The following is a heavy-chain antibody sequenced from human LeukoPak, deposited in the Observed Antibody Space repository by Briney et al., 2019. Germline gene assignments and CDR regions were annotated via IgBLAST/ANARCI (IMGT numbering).Heavy chain of an antibody. CDR3: ARDPLRGYSYGTGG. Sequence: ASVKVSCKASGYTFTSYDINWVRQATGQGLEWMGWINPNSGGTNYAQKFQGRVTMTRDTSISTAYMELCRLRSDDTAVYYCARDPLRGYSYGTGGWGQGTLVTVSS. CDR1: GYTFTSYD. J-gene: IGHJ4*02. D-gene: IGHD5-18*01. V-gene: IGHV1-2*02. CDR2: INPNSGGT.